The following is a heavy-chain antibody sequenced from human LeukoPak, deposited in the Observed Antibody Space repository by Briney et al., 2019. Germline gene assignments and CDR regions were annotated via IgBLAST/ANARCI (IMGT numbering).Heavy chain of an antibody. CDR3: ARDFGSSSGSFDP. Sequence: SGKLSWNASASTFAIYGISWDRQPPGQVLEWMGSISAYNAHTIYTQKRQGRLTMTTDTSTSTTYIERTSLISDDPAVYYCARDFGSSSGSFDPWGQGTLVTVSS. D-gene: IGHD6-6*01. CDR2: ISAYNAHT. CDR1: ASTFAIYG. V-gene: IGHV1-18*01. J-gene: IGHJ5*02.